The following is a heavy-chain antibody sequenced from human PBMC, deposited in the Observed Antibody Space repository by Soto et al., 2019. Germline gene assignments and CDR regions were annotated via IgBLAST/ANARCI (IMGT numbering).Heavy chain of an antibody. CDR3: AHPKIWSGWNDAFDI. J-gene: IGHJ3*02. D-gene: IGHD3-3*01. V-gene: IGHV2-5*01. CDR2: IYWNDDK. CDR1: GFSLSTSGVG. Sequence: QITLKESGPTLVNPTQPLTLTCTFSGFSLSTSGVGVGWIRQPPGKALEWLALIYWNDDKRYSPSPKSRLTITKDTTKNQVVLTMTNMDPVDTATYYCAHPKIWSGWNDAFDIWGQGTMVTVSS.